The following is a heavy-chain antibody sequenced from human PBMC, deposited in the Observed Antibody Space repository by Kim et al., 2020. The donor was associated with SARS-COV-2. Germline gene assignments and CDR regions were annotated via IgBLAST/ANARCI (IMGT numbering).Heavy chain of an antibody. V-gene: IGHV3-23*01. J-gene: IGHJ4*02. Sequence: AAAVKGRVTNSRDNSKNTQYLQMNSMGAEDTAVYYCAKDLVYGDYAYFDYWGQGTLVTVSS. D-gene: IGHD4-17*01. CDR3: AKDLVYGDYAYFDY.